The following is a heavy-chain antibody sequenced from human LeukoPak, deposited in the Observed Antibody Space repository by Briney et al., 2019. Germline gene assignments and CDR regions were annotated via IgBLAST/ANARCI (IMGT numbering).Heavy chain of an antibody. CDR2: IWYDGSNK. D-gene: IGHD1-26*01. V-gene: IGHV3-33*01. Sequence: GGSLRLSCAASGFTFSSYGMHWVRQAPGKGLEWVAVIWYDGSNKYYADSVKGRFTISRDNSKNTLYLQMNSLRAEDTAEYYCARDGRYSGSYYADYWGQGTLVTVSS. CDR1: GFTFSSYG. CDR3: ARDGRYSGSYYADY. J-gene: IGHJ4*02.